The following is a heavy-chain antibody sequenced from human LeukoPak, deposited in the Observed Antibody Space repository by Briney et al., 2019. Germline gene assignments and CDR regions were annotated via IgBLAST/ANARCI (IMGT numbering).Heavy chain of an antibody. CDR1: GFTFDDYG. D-gene: IGHD6-6*01. CDR3: ARDRLRGIAARGFDY. V-gene: IGHV3-20*04. J-gene: IGHJ4*02. CDR2: INWNGGST. Sequence: GGPLRLSCAASGFTFDDYGMSWFRQAPGKGLEWVSGINWNGGSTGYADSVKGRFTISRDNAKNSLYLQMNSLRAEDTALYYCARDRLRGIAARGFDYWGQGTLVTVSS.